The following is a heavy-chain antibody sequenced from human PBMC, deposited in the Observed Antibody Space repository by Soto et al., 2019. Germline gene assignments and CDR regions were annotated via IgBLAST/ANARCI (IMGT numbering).Heavy chain of an antibody. CDR2: IHYSGST. CDR3: ACIFSGGYGYGFYYYGMDV. J-gene: IGHJ6*02. CDR1: GGSISSNIYY. D-gene: IGHD5-18*01. Sequence: SETLSLTCTVSGGSISSNIYYWGWIRQPPGKGLEWIGNIHYSGSTYYDSSLKSRVTISVDTSKNQFSLKLSSVTAADTAVYYCACIFSGGYGYGFYYYGMDVWGQGTTVTVS. V-gene: IGHV4-39*01.